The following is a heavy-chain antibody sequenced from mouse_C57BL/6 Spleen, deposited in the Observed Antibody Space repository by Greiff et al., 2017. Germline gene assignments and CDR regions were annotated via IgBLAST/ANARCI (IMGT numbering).Heavy chain of an antibody. D-gene: IGHD2-2*01. V-gene: IGHV1-59*01. CDR1: GYTFTSYW. CDR3: ARGGGYLYAMDY. J-gene: IGHJ4*01. Sequence: VQLQQPGAELVRPGTSVKLCCKASGYTFTSYWMHWVKQRPGQGLEWIGVIDPSDSYTNYNQKFKGKATLTVDTSSRTAYMQLSSLTSEDSAVYYCARGGGYLYAMDYWGQGTSVTVSS. CDR2: IDPSDSYT.